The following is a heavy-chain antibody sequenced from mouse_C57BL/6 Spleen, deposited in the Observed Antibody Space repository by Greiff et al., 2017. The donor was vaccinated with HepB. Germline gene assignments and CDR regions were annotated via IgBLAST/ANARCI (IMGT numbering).Heavy chain of an antibody. V-gene: IGHV7-1*01. CDR1: GFTFSDFY. D-gene: IGHD2-1*01. J-gene: IGHJ2*01. CDR2: SRNKANDYTT. CDR3: ARDAGDGNYVFDY. Sequence: EVKLMESGGGLVQSGRSLRLSCATSGFTFSDFYMEWVRQAPGKGLEWIAASRNKANDYTTEYSASVKGRFIVSRDTSQSILYLQMNALRAEDTAIYYCARDAGDGNYVFDYWGQGTTLTVSS.